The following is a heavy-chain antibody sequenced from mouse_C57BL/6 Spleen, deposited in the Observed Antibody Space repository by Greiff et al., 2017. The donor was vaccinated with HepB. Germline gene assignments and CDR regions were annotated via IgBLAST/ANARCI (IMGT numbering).Heavy chain of an antibody. V-gene: IGHV2-9-1*01. CDR3: AGIYYGYDGDRYYYAMDY. CDR1: GFSLTSYA. CDR2: IWTGGGT. Sequence: VKLMESGPGLVAPSQSLSIPCTVSGFSLTSYAISWVRQPPGKGLEWLGVIWTGGGTNYNSALKSRLSISKDNSKSQVFLKMNSLQTDDTARYYCAGIYYGYDGDRYYYAMDYWGQGTSVTVSS. J-gene: IGHJ4*01. D-gene: IGHD2-2*01.